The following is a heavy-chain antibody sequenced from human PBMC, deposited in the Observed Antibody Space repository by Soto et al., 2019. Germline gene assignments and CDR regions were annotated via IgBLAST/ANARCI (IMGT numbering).Heavy chain of an antibody. CDR2: ISGSGDAT. CDR3: AKDIPSGYDSKNHYYMDV. V-gene: IGHV3-23*01. CDR1: GFTFSNYA. D-gene: IGHD5-12*01. Sequence: EVQLSESGGGLVQPGGSLRLSCAASGFTFSNYAMSWVRQAPGKGLEGVSVISGSGDATYYADSVKGRFTISRDNSKNMLYLQMNSLRAEDTAVYYCAKDIPSGYDSKNHYYMDVWAKGTTVTVSS. J-gene: IGHJ6*03.